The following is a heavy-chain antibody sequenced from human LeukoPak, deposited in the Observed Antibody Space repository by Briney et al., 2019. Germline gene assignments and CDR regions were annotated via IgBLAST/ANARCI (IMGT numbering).Heavy chain of an antibody. CDR2: FIRMFETS. J-gene: IGHJ6*03. Sequence: ASVKVSCKASGGTFSKYAISWVRPAPGQGLEWMGGFIRMFETSHYAQKFQGRVTITADESTSTVYMELSSLRFEDTAVYYCARGHKDYYYYYMDVWGKGTPVTVSS. CDR1: GGTFSKYA. CDR3: ARGHKDYYYYYMDV. V-gene: IGHV1-69*13.